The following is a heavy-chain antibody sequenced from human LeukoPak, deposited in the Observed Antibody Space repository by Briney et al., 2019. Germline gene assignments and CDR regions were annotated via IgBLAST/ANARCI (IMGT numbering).Heavy chain of an antibody. J-gene: IGHJ6*03. V-gene: IGHV1-8*01. D-gene: IGHD3-3*01. CDR3: ARAITIFDYYYMDV. CDR1: GDTFTTYD. Sequence: ASVKVSCNISGDTFTTYDINWVRQATGQGLEWMGWMNPKSGNTVYAQKFQGRLTLTRDISISTACMELSSLRSEDTAVYFCARAITIFDYYYMDVWGKGTTVTVSS. CDR2: MNPKSGNT.